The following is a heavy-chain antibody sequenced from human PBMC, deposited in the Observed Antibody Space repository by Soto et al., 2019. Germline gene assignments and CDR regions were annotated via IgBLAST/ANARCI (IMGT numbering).Heavy chain of an antibody. CDR2: ISGSGDST. Sequence: EVQVLESGGGLVQPGGSLRLSCVASGFTFSSYAMSWVRQAPGKGLECVSIISGSGDSTYYADSVKGRFTISRDNFKNTVYQRINILRAEDTAGFYCAKLEADCSGGSCYQGRDYFDYWGQGAVVMVYS. CDR3: AKLEADCSGGSCYQGRDYFDY. D-gene: IGHD2-15*01. CDR1: GFTFSSYA. J-gene: IGHJ4*02. V-gene: IGHV3-23*01.